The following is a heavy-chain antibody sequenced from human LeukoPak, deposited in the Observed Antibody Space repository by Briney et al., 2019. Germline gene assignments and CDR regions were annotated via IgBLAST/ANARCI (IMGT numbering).Heavy chain of an antibody. Sequence: PGGSLRLSCAASGFTFSSYGMHWVRQAPGKGLEWVAVMWYDGSNKYYADSVKGRFTISRDNSKNTLYLQMNSLRAEDTAVYYCARDTQSSSSNFDYWGQGTLVTVSS. CDR1: GFTFSSYG. CDR2: MWYDGSNK. J-gene: IGHJ4*02. CDR3: ARDTQSSSSNFDY. D-gene: IGHD6-6*01. V-gene: IGHV3-33*01.